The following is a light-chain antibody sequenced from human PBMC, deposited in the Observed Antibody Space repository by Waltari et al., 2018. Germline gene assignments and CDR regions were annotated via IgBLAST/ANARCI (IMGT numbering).Light chain of an antibody. CDR1: YSNIGSNY. V-gene: IGLV1-47*01. Sequence: QSVLTQPPSASGTPGQRVTISCSGSYSNIGSNYVYWYQQLPGTAPKLLIFNNNHRPSGVPDRFSGSKSGTSASLAISGLRSEDEADYYCAARDDNLRGVFGGGTRLAVL. J-gene: IGLJ2*01. CDR3: AARDDNLRGV. CDR2: NNN.